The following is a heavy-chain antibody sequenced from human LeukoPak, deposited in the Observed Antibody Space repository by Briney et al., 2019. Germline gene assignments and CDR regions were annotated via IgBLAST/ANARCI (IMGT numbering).Heavy chain of an antibody. CDR1: GGTFSSYA. V-gene: IGHV1-69*13. D-gene: IGHD3-3*01. CDR3: ARDIRGYDFWSGYDYYYGMDV. CDR2: IIPIFGTA. J-gene: IGHJ6*02. Sequence: SVKVSCKASGGTFSSYAISWVRQAPGQGLEWMGGIIPIFGTANYAQKFQGRVTITADESTSTAYMELSSLRPEDTAVYYCARDIRGYDFWSGYDYYYGMDVWGQGTTVTVSS.